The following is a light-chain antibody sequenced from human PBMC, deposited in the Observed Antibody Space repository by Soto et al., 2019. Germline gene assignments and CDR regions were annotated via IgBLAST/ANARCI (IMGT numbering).Light chain of an antibody. V-gene: IGKV3-20*01. Sequence: EIVLTQSPGTLXXXXXERATLSCRASQSVSSSYLAWYQQKPGQAPRLLIYGASSRATGIPDRFSGSGPGTDFTLTISRLEPEDFALYYCQQYGSSPYTFGQGTKREIK. CDR1: QSVSSSY. J-gene: IGKJ2*01. CDR3: QQYGSSPYT. CDR2: GAS.